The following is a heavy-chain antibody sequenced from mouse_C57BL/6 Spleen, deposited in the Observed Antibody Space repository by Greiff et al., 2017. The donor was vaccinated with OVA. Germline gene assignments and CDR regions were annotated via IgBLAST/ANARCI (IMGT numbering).Heavy chain of an antibody. D-gene: IGHD1-1*01. CDR1: GFTFSDYG. CDR2: ISSGSSTI. V-gene: IGHV5-17*01. Sequence: EVHLVESGGGLVKPGGSLKLSCAASGFTFSDYGMHWVRQAPEKGLEWVAYISSGSSTIYYADTVKGRFTISRDNAKKTLFLQMTSLRSEDTAMYYCARPYYYGSSWFAYWGQGTLVTVSA. J-gene: IGHJ3*01. CDR3: ARPYYYGSSWFAY.